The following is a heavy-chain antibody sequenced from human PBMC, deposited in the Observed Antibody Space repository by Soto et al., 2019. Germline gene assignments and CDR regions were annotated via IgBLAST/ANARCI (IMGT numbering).Heavy chain of an antibody. CDR3: ARDWRVFVGSGDCSHYFAH. D-gene: IGHD2-21*01. CDR1: GFTFSADG. CDR2: ISSDGNKK. Sequence: VQLVQSGGGVVQPGRSLRLSCVASGFTFSADGMHWVRQAPGKGLEWVSAISSDGNKKDYGDSMKGRFTISRDNSKFPLALLAHSLRAGDTATSYCARDWRVFVGSGDCSHYFAHWCQGTLVTVSS. V-gene: IGHV3-30*03. J-gene: IGHJ4*02.